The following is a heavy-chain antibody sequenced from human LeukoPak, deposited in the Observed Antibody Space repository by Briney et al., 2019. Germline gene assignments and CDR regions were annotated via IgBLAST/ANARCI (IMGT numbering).Heavy chain of an antibody. CDR1: GGSISSYD. D-gene: IGHD1-26*01. V-gene: IGHV4-59*01. CDR2: ISYSGSS. J-gene: IGHJ4*02. Sequence: PSETLSLTCTASGGSISSYDWSWIRQPPGKGLEWIEYISYSGSSNYNPSLKSRVTISVDTSKNQFSLKLSSVTAADTAVCYCARDGGRWEAPVDWGQGTLVTVSS. CDR3: ARDGGRWEAPVD.